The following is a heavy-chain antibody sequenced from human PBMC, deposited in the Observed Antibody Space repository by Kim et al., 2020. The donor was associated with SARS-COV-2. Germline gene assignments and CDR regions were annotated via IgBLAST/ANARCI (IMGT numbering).Heavy chain of an antibody. CDR1: GFTFSSYA. V-gene: IGHV3-64D*09. CDR3: VKGGILDTFDY. D-gene: IGHD3-3*01. CDR2: ISSNGGST. Sequence: GGSLRLSCSASGFTFSSYAMHWVRQAPGKGLEYVSAISSNGGSTCYADSVKGRFTISRDNAKNTLYLQMSSLRAEDTAVYYCVKGGILDTFDYWGQGTLVTVSS. J-gene: IGHJ4*02.